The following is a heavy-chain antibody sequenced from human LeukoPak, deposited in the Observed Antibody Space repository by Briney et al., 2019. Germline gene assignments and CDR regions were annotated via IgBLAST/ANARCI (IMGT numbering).Heavy chain of an antibody. Sequence: SETLSLTCTVSGGSISSGSYYWSWIRQPPGKGLEWIGYIYYSGSTNYNPSLKSRVTISVDTSKNQFSLKLSSVTAADTAVYYCARAWYYYGSGNYSTANYYYYYMDVWGKGTTVTISS. V-gene: IGHV4-61*01. J-gene: IGHJ6*03. CDR2: IYYSGST. CDR1: GGSISSGSYY. D-gene: IGHD3-10*01. CDR3: ARAWYYYGSGNYSTANYYYYYMDV.